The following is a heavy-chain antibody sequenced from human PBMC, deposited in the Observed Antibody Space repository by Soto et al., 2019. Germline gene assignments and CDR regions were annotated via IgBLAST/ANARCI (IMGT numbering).Heavy chain of an antibody. J-gene: IGHJ3*01. V-gene: IGHV1-18*01. D-gene: IGHD3-22*01. CDR2: ISAYNGNT. CDR1: GYTFTSYG. Sequence: GASVKVSCKASGYTFTSYGISWVRQAPGQGLEWMGWISAYNGNTNYAQKLQGRVTMTTGTSTSTAYMELRSLRSDDTAVYYCARDQGAEYYDSSGYFVWGQGTMVTVSS. CDR3: ARDQGAEYYDSSGYFV.